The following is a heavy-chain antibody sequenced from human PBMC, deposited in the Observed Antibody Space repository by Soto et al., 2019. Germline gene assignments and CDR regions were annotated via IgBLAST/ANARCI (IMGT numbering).Heavy chain of an antibody. CDR2: IWYDGSNK. J-gene: IGHJ5*02. CDR1: GFTFSGYG. D-gene: IGHD4-4*01. CDR3: ARDSASYSGGYWFDP. Sequence: QVQLVESGGGVVQPGRSLRLSCAASGFTFSGYGMHWVRQAPGKGLEWVAVIWYDGSNKYYADSVKGRFTISRDNSKNTLYLQMNSLRAEDTAVYYCARDSASYSGGYWFDPWGQGTLVTVSS. V-gene: IGHV3-33*01.